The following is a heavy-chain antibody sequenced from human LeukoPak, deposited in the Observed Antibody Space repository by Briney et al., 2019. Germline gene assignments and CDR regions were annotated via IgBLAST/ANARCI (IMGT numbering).Heavy chain of an antibody. CDR1: GFTFSSYG. CDR2: ISCDGSNK. CDR3: AKDPRRYSRTGGYFDY. J-gene: IGHJ4*02. V-gene: IGHV3-30*18. Sequence: GGSLRLSCAASGFTFSSYGMHWVRQAPGKGLEWVAVISCDGSNKYYADSVKGRFTISRDNSKNTLYLQMISLRTEDTAVYYCAKDPRRYSRTGGYFDYWGQGTLVTVSS. D-gene: IGHD6-13*01.